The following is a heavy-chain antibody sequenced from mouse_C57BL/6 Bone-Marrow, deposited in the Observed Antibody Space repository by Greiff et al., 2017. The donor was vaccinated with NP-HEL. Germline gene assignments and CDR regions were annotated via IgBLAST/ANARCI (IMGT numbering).Heavy chain of an antibody. J-gene: IGHJ4*01. CDR2: IYPGNSDT. CDR1: GYTFTSYW. CDR3: TRCCLLLRRDYAMDY. D-gene: IGHD1-1*01. Sequence: EVKLQESGTVLARPGASVKMSCKTSGYTFTSYWMHWVKQRPGQGLEWIGAIYPGNSDTSYNQKFKGKAKLTAVTSASTAYMELSSLTNEDSAVYYCTRCCLLLRRDYAMDYWGQGTSVTVSS. V-gene: IGHV1-5*01.